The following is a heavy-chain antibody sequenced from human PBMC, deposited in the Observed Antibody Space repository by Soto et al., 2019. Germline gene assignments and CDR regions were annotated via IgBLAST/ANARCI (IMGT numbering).Heavy chain of an antibody. Sequence: GEFLKSGGKGSGYSCTSYWIILVREMPEKGLAGVGRLDLGASYTNYSPSFQGHVTISADKSISTAYLQWSTLKASDTVMYYCATPFEKGFGRFSALDPWGQGTLVTVSS. J-gene: IGHJ5*02. CDR2: LDLGASYT. CDR3: ATPFEKGFGRFSALDP. V-gene: IGHV5-10-1*01. CDR1: GYSCTSYW. D-gene: IGHD3-16*01.